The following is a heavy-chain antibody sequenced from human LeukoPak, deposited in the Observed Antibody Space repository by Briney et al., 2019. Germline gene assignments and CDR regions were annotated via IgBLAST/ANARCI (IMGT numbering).Heavy chain of an antibody. J-gene: IGHJ5*02. CDR3: ARGVAVAQGWFDP. CDR1: GGTFSSYA. CDR2: IIPIFGTA. V-gene: IGHV1-69*05. D-gene: IGHD6-19*01. Sequence: GASVKVSCKASGGTFSSYAISWERQAPGQGLEWMGGIIPIFGTANYAQKFQGRVTITTDESTSTAYMELSSLRSEDTAVYYCARGVAVAQGWFDPWGQGTLVTVSS.